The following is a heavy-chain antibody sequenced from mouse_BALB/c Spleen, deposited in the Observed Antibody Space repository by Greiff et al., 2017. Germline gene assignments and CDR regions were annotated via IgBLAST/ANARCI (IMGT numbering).Heavy chain of an antibody. CDR1: GYTFTDYN. V-gene: IGHV1-18*01. CDR3: ARERYGIDY. J-gene: IGHJ2*01. CDR2: INPNNGGT. D-gene: IGHD2-10*02. Sequence: EVQLQQSGAELVRPGASVKIPCKASGYTFTDYNMDWVKQSPGKSLEWIGDINPNNGGTIYNQKFKGKATLTVDKSSSTAYMELRSLTSEDTAVYYCARERYGIDYWGQGTTLTVSS.